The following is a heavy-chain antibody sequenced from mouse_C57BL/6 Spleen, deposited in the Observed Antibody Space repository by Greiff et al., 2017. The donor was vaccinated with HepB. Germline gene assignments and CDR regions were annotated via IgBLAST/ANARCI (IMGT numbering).Heavy chain of an antibody. D-gene: IGHD2-4*01. CDR3: ARSTYDYDEAMDY. CDR2: ISSGSSTI. CDR1: GFTFSDYG. V-gene: IGHV5-17*01. Sequence: EVKLVESGGGLVKPGGSLKLSCAASGFTFSDYGMHWVRQAPEKGLEWVAYISSGSSTIYYADTVKGRFTISRDNAKKTLFLQMTSLRSEDTAMYYCARSTYDYDEAMDYWGQGTSVTVSS. J-gene: IGHJ4*01.